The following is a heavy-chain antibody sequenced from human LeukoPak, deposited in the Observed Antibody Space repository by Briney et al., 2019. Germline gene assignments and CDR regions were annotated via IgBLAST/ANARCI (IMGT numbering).Heavy chain of an antibody. CDR1: GFIFSDYY. CDR3: TRDLSMIFGGVNFDS. CDR2: ISRGGDTI. V-gene: IGHV3-11*04. D-gene: IGHD3-16*01. Sequence: PGGSLRLSCAASGFIFSDYYMSWIRQAPGKGLEWISYISRGGDTIYYADSVKGRFTISRDNAKNSVDLHLSSLRAEDTAVYYCTRDLSMIFGGVNFDSWGQGTLVTVSS. J-gene: IGHJ4*02.